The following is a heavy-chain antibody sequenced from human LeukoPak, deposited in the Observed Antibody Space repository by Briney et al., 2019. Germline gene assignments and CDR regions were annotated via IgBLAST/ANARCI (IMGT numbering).Heavy chain of an antibody. J-gene: IGHJ4*02. CDR3: ARGIVGATDS. CDR2: IHIDGSGT. Sequence: PGRSLRPSCAASGFTSTIYSMNSVRQAPGRGLVWVSHIHIDGSGTGYADSVKSRFTISRDNAKNTLYLQMNSLGAEDTAVYYCARGIVGATDSWGQGTLVTVSS. CDR1: GFTSTIYS. D-gene: IGHD1-26*01. V-gene: IGHV3-74*01.